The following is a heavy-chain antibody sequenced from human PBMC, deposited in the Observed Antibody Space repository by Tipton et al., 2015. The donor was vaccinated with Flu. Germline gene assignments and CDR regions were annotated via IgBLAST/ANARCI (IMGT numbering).Heavy chain of an antibody. CDR2: IYYSGST. Sequence: TLSLTCTVSGGSISSYYWSWIRQPPGKGLEWIGYIYYSGSTNYNPSLKSRVTISVDTSKNQFSLKLSSVTAADTAVYYCARDVPPVSCELGSSWYFDLWGRGTLFTASP. J-gene: IGHJ2*01. V-gene: IGHV4-59*01. CDR3: ARDVPPVSCELGSSWYFDL. CDR1: GGSISSYY. D-gene: IGHD1-26*01.